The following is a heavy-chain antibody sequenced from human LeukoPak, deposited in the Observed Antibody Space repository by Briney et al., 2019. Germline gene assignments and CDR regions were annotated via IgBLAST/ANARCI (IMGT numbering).Heavy chain of an antibody. V-gene: IGHV3-21*01. J-gene: IGHJ6*02. CDR2: ISSSRSCI. CDR3: ARVEVAGDSYYYGMDV. CDR1: GFSFSSYS. D-gene: IGHD6-19*01. Sequence: GGSLRLSCAASGFSFSSYSMNWVRQAPGKGLEWVSSISSSRSCIYYADSVKGRFTISRDNAKNSLYLQMNSLRAEDTAVYYCARVEVAGDSYYYGMDVWGQGTTVTVSS.